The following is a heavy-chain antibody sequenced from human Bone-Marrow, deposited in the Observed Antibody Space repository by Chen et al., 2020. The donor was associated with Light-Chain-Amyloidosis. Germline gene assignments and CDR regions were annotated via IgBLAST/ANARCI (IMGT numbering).Heavy chain of an antibody. CDR2: IYYSGST. CDR3: ARGGNSDAFDI. D-gene: IGHD1-7*01. J-gene: IGHJ3*02. Sequence: QVQLQESGPGLVKPSETLSLTCTVSGGPISSYYWSWIRQPPGKGLEWIGYIYYSGSTNSNPSLKSRVTISVDTSKNQFSLKLSSVTAADTAVYYCARGGNSDAFDIWGQGTMVTVSS. CDR1: GGPISSYY. V-gene: IGHV4-59*08.